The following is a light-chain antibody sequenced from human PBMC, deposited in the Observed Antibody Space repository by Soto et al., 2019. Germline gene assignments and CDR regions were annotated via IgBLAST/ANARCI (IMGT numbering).Light chain of an antibody. J-gene: IGLJ1*01. CDR3: SSYTTSNTRQIV. CDR1: SSDVGGYNY. V-gene: IGLV2-14*03. CDR2: DVS. Sequence: QSALTQPASVSGSPGQSITISCTGTSSDVGGYNYVSWYQHHPGKAPKLMIYDVSNRPSAVSNRFSGSNSGNTSSLTISGLQPEDEADYYCSSYTTSNTRQIVLGTGIKLTVL.